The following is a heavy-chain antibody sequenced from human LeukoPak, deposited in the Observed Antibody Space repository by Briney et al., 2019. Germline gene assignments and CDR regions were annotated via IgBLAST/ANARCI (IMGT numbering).Heavy chain of an antibody. Sequence: SETLSLTCTVSGVSVSSGSYYWAWIRQPPGKGLEWIGLIYDGGSTYYNPSLKSRVSISLDMSKNHVSLKLNSVTSPDTAVYYCARAGPRREGYNFDYWGQGTLVTVSS. CDR2: IYDGGST. J-gene: IGHJ4*02. CDR1: GVSVSSGSYY. CDR3: ARAGPRREGYNFDY. V-gene: IGHV4-61*03. D-gene: IGHD5-24*01.